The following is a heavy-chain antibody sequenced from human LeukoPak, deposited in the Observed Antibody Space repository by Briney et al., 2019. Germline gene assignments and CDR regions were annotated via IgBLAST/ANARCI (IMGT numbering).Heavy chain of an antibody. V-gene: IGHV3-49*04. J-gene: IGHJ4*02. D-gene: IGHD3-22*01. CDR1: GFIFADYA. Sequence: PGGSLRLSCTAFGFIFADYAMTWVRQAPGKGLEWVGSLRGKAYGGTTQYAASVKGRFTISRDDSKSIAYLQMNSLKTEDTAVYYCTRVGSGYYSYYFDYWGQGALVTVSS. CDR2: LRGKAYGGTT. CDR3: TRVGSGYYSYYFDY.